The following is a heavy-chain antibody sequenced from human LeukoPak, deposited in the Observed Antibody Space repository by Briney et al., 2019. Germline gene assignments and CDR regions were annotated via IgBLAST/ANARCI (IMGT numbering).Heavy chain of an antibody. V-gene: IGHV1-46*01. Sequence: GASVKVSCKASGYTFTSYYMHWVRQAPGQGLEWMGIINPSGGSTSYAQKFQGRVTMTRDTSTSTVYMELSSLRSEDTAVYYCARDHCSGGSCCVDPGDYYYMDVWGKGTTVTVSS. J-gene: IGHJ6*03. CDR1: GYTFTSYY. CDR3: ARDHCSGGSCCVDPGDYYYMDV. D-gene: IGHD2-15*01. CDR2: INPSGGST.